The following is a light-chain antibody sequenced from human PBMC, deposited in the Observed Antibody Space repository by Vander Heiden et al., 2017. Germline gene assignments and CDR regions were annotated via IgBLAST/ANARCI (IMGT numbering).Light chain of an antibody. V-gene: IGLV4-69*02. CDR2: VNSDGSH. CDR3: QTWGSGIQV. J-gene: IGLJ2*01. Sequence: QLVLTQSPSASASLGASVRLTCTLRSGHSSYAIAWHQQQPEKGPRYLMKVNSDGSHNKGDGIPDRFSGSTSGAERYLTISNLQSEDEADYYCQTWGSGIQVFGGGTKLTVL. CDR1: SGHSSYA.